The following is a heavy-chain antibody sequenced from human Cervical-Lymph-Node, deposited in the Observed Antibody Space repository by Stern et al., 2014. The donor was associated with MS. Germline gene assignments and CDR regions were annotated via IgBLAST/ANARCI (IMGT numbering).Heavy chain of an antibody. CDR2: IIPIFGIT. Sequence: VQLVESRAEVKKPGSSVKVSCKASGGTFSNYAISWVRQAPGEGLEWMGRIIPIFGITNYEQKFQDRVTITADKSTSTAYMDLSSLRSEDTALYFCAKESYYYHSSGSVSYYYYYGMDVWGQGTTVTVSS. J-gene: IGHJ6*02. CDR1: GGTFSNYA. D-gene: IGHD3-22*01. CDR3: AKESYYYHSSGSVSYYYYYGMDV. V-gene: IGHV1-69*09.